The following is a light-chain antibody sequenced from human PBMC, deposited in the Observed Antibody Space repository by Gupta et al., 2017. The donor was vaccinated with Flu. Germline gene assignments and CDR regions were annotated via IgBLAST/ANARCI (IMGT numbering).Light chain of an antibody. CDR2: DAS. CDR1: QSVSSY. J-gene: IGKJ2*03. CDR3: QQFSNWPPYS. V-gene: IGKV3-11*01. Sequence: ETVLTQSPATLSLSPGERATLSCRASQSVSSYLAWYQQKPGQAPRLLIYDASNRATGIPARFSGSGSGTDFTLTSSSLDPEDFAVYYCQQFSNWPPYSFGQGTKLKLK.